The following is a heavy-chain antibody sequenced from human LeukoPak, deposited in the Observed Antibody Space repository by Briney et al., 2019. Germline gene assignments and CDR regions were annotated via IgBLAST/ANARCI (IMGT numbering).Heavy chain of an antibody. CDR1: GFTFSSYS. V-gene: IGHV3-23*01. CDR3: AKAPDTSWYYFDY. CDR2: ISGSGDST. Sequence: GGSLRLSCAASGFTFSSYSMNWVRRAPGKGLEWVSGISGSGDSTYYADPVKGRFTISRDNSKNTLYLQMNSLRAEDTAVYYCAKAPDTSWYYFDYWGQETLVTVSS. D-gene: IGHD2-2*01. J-gene: IGHJ4*02.